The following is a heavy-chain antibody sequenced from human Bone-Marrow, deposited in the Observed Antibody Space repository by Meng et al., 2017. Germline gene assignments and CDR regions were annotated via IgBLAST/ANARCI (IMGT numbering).Heavy chain of an antibody. V-gene: IGHV3-30*01. Sequence: GRLVRSWGAVVRPRSSPGPPCAASGFTFSSNAMRWVRQAPGKGLEWVAVISYDGSNKYYADSVKGRFTISRDNSKNTLYLQMNSLRAEDTAVYYCARDREVGEFDYWGQGTLVTVSS. J-gene: IGHJ4*02. CDR2: ISYDGSNK. CDR3: ARDREVGEFDY. D-gene: IGHD1-26*01. CDR1: GFTFSSNA.